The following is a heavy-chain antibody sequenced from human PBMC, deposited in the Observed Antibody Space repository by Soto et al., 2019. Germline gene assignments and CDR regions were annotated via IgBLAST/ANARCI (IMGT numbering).Heavy chain of an antibody. V-gene: IGHV3-21*01. D-gene: IGHD6-19*01. J-gene: IGHJ6*02. Sequence: GGSLRLSCAASGFTFSSYSMDWVRQAPGKGLEWVSSISSSSSYIYYADSVKGRLTISRDNAKNSLYLQMNSLRAEDTAVYYCARDFPTSSGLYGMDVWGQGTTVTVS. CDR2: ISSSSSYI. CDR3: ARDFPTSSGLYGMDV. CDR1: GFTFSSYS.